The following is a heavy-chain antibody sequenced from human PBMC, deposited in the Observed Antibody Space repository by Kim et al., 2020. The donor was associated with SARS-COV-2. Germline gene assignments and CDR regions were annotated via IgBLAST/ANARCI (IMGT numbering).Heavy chain of an antibody. Sequence: DSVKGRFTISIDNSKNTLYLQMNSLRAEDTAVYYCARAKDILTGHDAFDIWGQGTMVTVSS. J-gene: IGHJ3*02. D-gene: IGHD3-9*01. CDR3: ARAKDILTGHDAFDI. V-gene: IGHV3-30*07.